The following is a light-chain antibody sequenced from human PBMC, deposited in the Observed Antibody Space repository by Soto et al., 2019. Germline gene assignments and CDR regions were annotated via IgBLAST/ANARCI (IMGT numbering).Light chain of an antibody. CDR1: SSDVGGYNY. Sequence: QSALTQPRSVSGSPGQSVTISCTGTSSDVGGYNYVSWYRQHPGKAPKLMIYDVSKRPSGVPDRFSGSKSGNTASLTISGLQAEDDADYYCCSYAGSYTWVFVTGTKVTVL. CDR3: CSYAGSYTWV. CDR2: DVS. J-gene: IGLJ1*01. V-gene: IGLV2-11*01.